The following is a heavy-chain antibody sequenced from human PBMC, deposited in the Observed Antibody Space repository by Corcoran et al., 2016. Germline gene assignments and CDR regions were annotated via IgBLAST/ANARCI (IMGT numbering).Heavy chain of an antibody. CDR2: MYHSGSI. Sequence: QVQLQESGPGLMKPSETLSLTCAISGGTLSSTSWWSWVRQFPGRGLGWIGEMYHSGSINYNPSLKSRVTISVDKSRNQFSLRLISVTAEDTAVYYCARNCGYSGSYPYAFDLWGQGTMVTVSS. D-gene: IGHD5-12*01. CDR1: GGTLSSTSW. J-gene: IGHJ3*01. V-gene: IGHV4-4*02. CDR3: ARNCGYSGSYPYAFDL.